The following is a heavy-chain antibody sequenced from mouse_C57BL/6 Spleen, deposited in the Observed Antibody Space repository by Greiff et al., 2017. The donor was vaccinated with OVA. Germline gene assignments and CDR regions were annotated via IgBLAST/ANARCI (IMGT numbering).Heavy chain of an antibody. CDR1: GFTFSSYA. V-gene: IGHV5-4*01. D-gene: IGHD2-4*01. CDR3: ARDDYDYDAGAWFAY. J-gene: IGHJ3*01. CDR2: ISDGGSYT. Sequence: EVNVVESGGGLVKPGGSLKLSCAASGFTFSSYAMSWVRQTPEKRLEWVATISDGGSYTYYPDNVKGRFTISRDNAKNNLYLQMSHLKSEDTAMYYCARDDYDYDAGAWFAYWGQGTLVTVSA.